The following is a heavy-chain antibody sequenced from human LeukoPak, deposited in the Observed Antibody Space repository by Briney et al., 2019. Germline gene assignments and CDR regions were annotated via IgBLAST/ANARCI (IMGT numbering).Heavy chain of an antibody. CDR1: GGSFSGYY. CDR2: INHSGST. J-gene: IGHJ4*02. CDR3: ARGPYCSGGSCYSPTSIDY. V-gene: IGHV4-34*01. Sequence: SETLSLTCAVYGGSFSGYYWSWIRQPPGKGLEWIGEINHSGSTNYNPSLKSRVTISVDTSKNQFSLKLSSVTAADTAVYYCARGPYCSGGSCYSPTSIDYWGQGTLVTVSS. D-gene: IGHD2-15*01.